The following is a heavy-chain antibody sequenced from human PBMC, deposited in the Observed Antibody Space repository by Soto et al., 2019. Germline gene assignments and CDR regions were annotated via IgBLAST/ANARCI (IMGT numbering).Heavy chain of an antibody. Sequence: QVQLVQSGAEVKMPGASVKVSCKASGYSLTSYGISWVRQAPGQGLEWMGWISGHDGNTKYTQKLQGRVTVTTDTSTSTAYMDLRSLRSDDTAVYYCAREYCSSDSCYGPDFWGQGTLVTVSS. CDR1: GYSLTSYG. CDR2: ISGHDGNT. J-gene: IGHJ4*02. D-gene: IGHD2-2*01. V-gene: IGHV1-18*01. CDR3: AREYCSSDSCYGPDF.